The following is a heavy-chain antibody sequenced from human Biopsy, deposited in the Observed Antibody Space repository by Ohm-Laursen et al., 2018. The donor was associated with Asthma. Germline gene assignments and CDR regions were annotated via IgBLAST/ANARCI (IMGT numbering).Heavy chain of an antibody. V-gene: IGHV3-30*18. CDR3: AKDVFRGWEPRRGPGY. CDR2: ISFDGSNK. CDR1: GFTFSNYG. D-gene: IGHD1-14*01. Sequence: SLRLSCAASGFTFSNYGMHWVRQAPGKGLDWVAVISFDGSNKNYTDSVKGRFTISRDNSRNTLHLQMNSLRAEDTAVYYCAKDVFRGWEPRRGPGYWGQGTLVTASS. J-gene: IGHJ4*02.